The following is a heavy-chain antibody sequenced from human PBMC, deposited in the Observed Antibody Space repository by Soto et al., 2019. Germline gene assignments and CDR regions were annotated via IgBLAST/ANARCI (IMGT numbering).Heavy chain of an antibody. CDR2: INHSGST. D-gene: IGHD3-3*01. J-gene: IGHJ6*02. CDR1: GASIGSGDDY. CDR3: ARVRITIFGVATAYYYYGMDV. V-gene: IGHV4-34*01. Sequence: SETLSLTCSGSGASIGSGDDYWSWIRQPPGKGLEWIGEINHSGSTNYNASLKSRVTISVDTSKNQFSLKLSSVTAADTAVYYCARVRITIFGVATAYYYYGMDVWGQGTTVTVSS.